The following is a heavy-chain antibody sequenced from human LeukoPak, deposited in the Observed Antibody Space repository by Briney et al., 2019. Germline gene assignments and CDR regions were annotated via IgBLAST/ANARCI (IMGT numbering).Heavy chain of an antibody. CDR3: ARDPSRGYNYYSYMDV. CDR2: ISGSSAAI. V-gene: IGHV3-48*01. D-gene: IGHD6-13*01. CDR1: GFSFSNA. Sequence: GGSLRLSCAASGFSFSNAMNWVRQAPGKGLEWVSYISGSSAAIYYADSVEGRFTISRDKAKNSLHLQMNSLRAEDTAVYYCARDPSRGYNYYSYMDVWGKGTTVTVSS. J-gene: IGHJ6*03.